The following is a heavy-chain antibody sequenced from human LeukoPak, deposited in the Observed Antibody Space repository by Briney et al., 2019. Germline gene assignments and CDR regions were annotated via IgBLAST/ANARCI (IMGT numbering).Heavy chain of an antibody. CDR1: GFTFSRNG. D-gene: IGHD5-12*01. CDR2: IWYDGSKI. V-gene: IGHV3-33*01. Sequence: GRSLRLSCAASGFTFSRNGMHWVRQAPGKGLEGVALIWYDGSKIYYADSVKGQFTISRDNSKNTLYLQMTSLRAEDTAVYYCARDRNSGYDVVGDYYMDVWGKGATVTVSS. J-gene: IGHJ6*03. CDR3: ARDRNSGYDVVGDYYMDV.